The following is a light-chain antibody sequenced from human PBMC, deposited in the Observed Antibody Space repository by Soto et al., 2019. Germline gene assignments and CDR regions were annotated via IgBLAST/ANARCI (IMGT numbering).Light chain of an antibody. Sequence: EIVLTQSPATLSLSPGERATLSCRASQSVSSYLAWYQQKPGQAPRLLIYDASNRATGIPAGFSGSGSGTDFTLTISSLEAEDFAVYCCQQRSDWPITFGQGTRLEIK. J-gene: IGKJ5*01. V-gene: IGKV3-11*01. CDR3: QQRSDWPIT. CDR2: DAS. CDR1: QSVSSY.